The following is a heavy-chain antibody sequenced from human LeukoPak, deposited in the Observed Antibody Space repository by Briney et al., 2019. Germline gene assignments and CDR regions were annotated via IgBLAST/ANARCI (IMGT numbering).Heavy chain of an antibody. Sequence: GGSLRLSCAASGFRVNSDDINWVRQAPGKGLEWVSSISGDDERRFYADPVKGRFAISKDNSQNTVYLQLNSLRVEDTAVYYCAKVNWYYNSGTYAGDCWGQGTLVTVSS. J-gene: IGHJ4*02. V-gene: IGHV3-23*01. CDR3: AKVNWYYNSGTYAGDC. CDR2: ISGDDERR. D-gene: IGHD3-10*01. CDR1: GFRVNSDD.